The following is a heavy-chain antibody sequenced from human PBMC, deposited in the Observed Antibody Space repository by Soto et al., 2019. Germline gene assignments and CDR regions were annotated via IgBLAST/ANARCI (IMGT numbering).Heavy chain of an antibody. Sequence: ATLSLTCTVSGGSISSYYWSWLRQPPGEGLEWIGYIYYSGSTNYNPSLKSRVTISVDTSKNQFSLKLSSVTAADTAVYYCARTDLDYYGMDVWGQGTTVTVS. CDR1: GGSISSYY. CDR3: ARTDLDYYGMDV. J-gene: IGHJ6*02. CDR2: IYYSGST. V-gene: IGHV4-59*01.